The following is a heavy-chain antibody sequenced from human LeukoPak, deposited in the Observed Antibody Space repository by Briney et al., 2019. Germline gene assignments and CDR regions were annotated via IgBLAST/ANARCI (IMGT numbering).Heavy chain of an antibody. V-gene: IGHV1-18*01. CDR1: GYTFTSYV. CDR3: ARDRRRTMVRGVIIDWFDP. D-gene: IGHD3-10*01. CDR2: ISAYNGNT. J-gene: IGHJ5*02. Sequence: ASVKVSCKASGYTFTSYVISWVRQAPGQGLEWMGWISAYNGNTNYAQKLQGRVTMTTDTSTSTAYMELRSLRSDDTAVYYCARDRRRTMVRGVIIDWFDPWGQGTLVTVSS.